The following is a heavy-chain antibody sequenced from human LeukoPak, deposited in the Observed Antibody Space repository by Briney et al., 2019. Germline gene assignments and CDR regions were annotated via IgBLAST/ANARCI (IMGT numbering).Heavy chain of an antibody. CDR3: ARGGRRDGYNR. V-gene: IGHV4-59*01. Sequence: SETLSLTCAVSGGSISTSYWSWIRQPPGKGLEWIGYIFYSGSTRYNPSLQSRVTISVDTSKNQFSLKLSSVTAADTAVYYCARGGRRDGYNRWGQGTLVTVSS. D-gene: IGHD5-24*01. CDR2: IFYSGST. J-gene: IGHJ4*02. CDR1: GGSISTSY.